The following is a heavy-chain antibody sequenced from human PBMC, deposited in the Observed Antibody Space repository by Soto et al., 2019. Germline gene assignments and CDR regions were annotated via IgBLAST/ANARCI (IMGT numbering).Heavy chain of an antibody. CDR1: GYTFTGYY. V-gene: IGHV1-2*04. J-gene: IGHJ5*02. D-gene: IGHD6-13*01. CDR3: ARSGYSSSSNWFDP. CDR2: INPNSGGT. Sequence: ASVKLSCKASGYTFTGYYMHWVRQAPGQGLEWMGWINPNSGGTNYAQKFQGWVTMTRDTSISTAYMELSRLRSDDTAVYYCARSGYSSSSNWFDPWGQGTLVTVSS.